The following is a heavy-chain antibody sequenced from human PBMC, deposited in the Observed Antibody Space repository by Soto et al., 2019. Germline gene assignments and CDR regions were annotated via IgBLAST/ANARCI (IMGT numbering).Heavy chain of an antibody. D-gene: IGHD3-3*01. V-gene: IGHV1-18*01. J-gene: IGHJ4*02. Sequence: ASVKVSCKASGYTFTSYGISWVRQAPGQGLEWMGWISAYNGNTNYAQKPQGRVTMTTDTSTSTAYMELRSLRSDDTAVYYCARDVLRFLEWLSAEFDYWGQGTLVTVSS. CDR3: ARDVLRFLEWLSAEFDY. CDR2: ISAYNGNT. CDR1: GYTFTSYG.